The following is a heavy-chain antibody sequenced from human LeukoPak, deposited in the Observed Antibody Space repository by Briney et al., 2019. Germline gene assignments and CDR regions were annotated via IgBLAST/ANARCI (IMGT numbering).Heavy chain of an antibody. V-gene: IGHV4-34*01. Sequence: SETLSLTCAVYGGSFSGYYWSWIRQPRGKWLEWIGEINHSGSTNYNPSLKSRVTISVDTSKNQFSLKLSSVTAADTAVYYCARETAAGGYDYWGQGTLVTVSS. D-gene: IGHD3-16*01. CDR2: INHSGST. CDR1: GGSFSGYY. J-gene: IGHJ4*02. CDR3: ARETAAGGYDY.